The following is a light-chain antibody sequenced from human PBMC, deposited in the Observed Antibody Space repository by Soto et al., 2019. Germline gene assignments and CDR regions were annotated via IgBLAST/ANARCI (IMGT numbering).Light chain of an antibody. CDR3: QQYGSSGR. V-gene: IGKV3-20*01. CDR2: GAS. J-gene: IGKJ1*01. Sequence: EIVLTQSPGTLSLSPGERATLSCRASQSVSNNYLAWYQQKPGQAPRLLIYGASNRATGIPDRFSGSGSGTDLTLTISRLENEDFEVSYCQQYGSSGRFGQATKVDI. CDR1: QSVSNNY.